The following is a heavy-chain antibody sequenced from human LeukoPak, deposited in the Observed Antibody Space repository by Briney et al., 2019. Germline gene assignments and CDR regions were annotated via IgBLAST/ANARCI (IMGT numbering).Heavy chain of an antibody. V-gene: IGHV4-59*01. CDR3: AGGDYVYFDY. J-gene: IGHJ4*02. CDR1: GGSISSYY. CDR2: IYYSGST. Sequence: SETLSLTCTVSGGSISSYYWSWIRQPPGKGLEWIGYIYYSGSTNYNPSLKSRVTISVDTSKNQFSLKLSSVTAADTAVYYCAGGDYVYFDYWGQGTLVTVSS. D-gene: IGHD4-17*01.